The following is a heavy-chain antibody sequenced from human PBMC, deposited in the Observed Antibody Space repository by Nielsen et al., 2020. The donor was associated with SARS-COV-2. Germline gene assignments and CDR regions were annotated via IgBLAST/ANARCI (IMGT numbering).Heavy chain of an antibody. CDR2: ISWNSGSI. V-gene: IGHV3-9*01. CDR1: GFTFDDYA. D-gene: IGHD2-15*01. J-gene: IGHJ2*01. CDR3: MVVADWYFDL. Sequence: SLKISCAASGFTFDDYAMRWVRQAPGKGLEWVSGISWNSGSIRYADSVKGRFTISRDNAKNSLYLQMNSLRAEDTALYYCMVVADWYFDLWGRGTLVTVSS.